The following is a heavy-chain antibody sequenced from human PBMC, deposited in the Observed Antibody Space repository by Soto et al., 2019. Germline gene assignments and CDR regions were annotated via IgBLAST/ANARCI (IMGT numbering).Heavy chain of an antibody. CDR2: LDPRNSNI. J-gene: IGHJ4*02. D-gene: IGHD3-3*01. V-gene: IGHV5-10-1*01. Sequence: GESLKISCQTSGYGFGDYWISWVRQMPGKGLEWMGRLDPRNSNINYSPAFEGHVTISGETSIRNTYPQWDSLKASDTALYYCARHGANYDFWTGRYFWGQGTQVTVSS. CDR1: GYGFGDYW. CDR3: ARHGANYDFWTGRYF.